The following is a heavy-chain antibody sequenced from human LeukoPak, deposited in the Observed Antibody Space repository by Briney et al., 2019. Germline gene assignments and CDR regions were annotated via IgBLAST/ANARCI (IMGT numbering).Heavy chain of an antibody. J-gene: IGHJ6*02. CDR1: GYTFTSYY. D-gene: IGHD5-12*01. Sequence: ASVKVSCKASGYTFTSYYMHWVRQAPGQGLEWMGIINPSGGSTSYAQKFQGRVTMTRDTSTSTVYMELSSPRSEDTAVYYCARDLRGYSYYYGMDVWRQGTTVTVSS. CDR2: INPSGGST. V-gene: IGHV1-46*01. CDR3: ARDLRGYSYYYGMDV.